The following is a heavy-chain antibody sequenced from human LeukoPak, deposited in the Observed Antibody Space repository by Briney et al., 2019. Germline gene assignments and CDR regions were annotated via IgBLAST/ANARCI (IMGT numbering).Heavy chain of an antibody. V-gene: IGHV3-30-3*01. J-gene: IGHJ4*02. Sequence: GGSLRLSCAASGFTFSSYAMHWVRQAPGKGLEWVAVISYDGSNKYYADSVKGRFTISRDNSKNTLYLQMNSLRAEDTAVYYCARLRSDAERHWYYFDYWGQGTLVTVSS. CDR1: GFTFSSYA. CDR3: ARLRSDAERHWYYFDY. CDR2: ISYDGSNK. D-gene: IGHD1-1*01.